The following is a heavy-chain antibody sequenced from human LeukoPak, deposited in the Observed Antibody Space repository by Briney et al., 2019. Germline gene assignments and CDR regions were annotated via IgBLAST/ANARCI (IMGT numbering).Heavy chain of an antibody. D-gene: IGHD3-22*01. V-gene: IGHV3-7*04. CDR2: IKKDGSEK. J-gene: IGHJ5*02. Sequence: GGSLRLSCAASGFTFSIYWMSWVRQAPGKGLEWVANIKKDGSEKYYVDSVKGRFTISRDNAKNTLYLQMNSLRAEDTAVYYCARDHYYYDSSGYSTWFDPWGQGTLVTVSS. CDR1: GFTFSIYW. CDR3: ARDHYYYDSSGYSTWFDP.